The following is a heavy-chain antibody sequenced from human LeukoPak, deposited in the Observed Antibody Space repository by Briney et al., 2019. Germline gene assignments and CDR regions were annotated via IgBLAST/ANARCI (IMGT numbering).Heavy chain of an antibody. D-gene: IGHD5-18*01. CDR3: ARWAGVTDY. Sequence: GGSLRLSCAASGFTITNYWMSWVRQAPGKGPEWVANIKQDGSEEYYADSVKGRFTISRDNGKNSLNLQMNSLRAEDTAVYYCARWAGVTDYWGQGTLITVSS. J-gene: IGHJ4*02. CDR2: IKQDGSEE. V-gene: IGHV3-7*01. CDR1: GFTITNYW.